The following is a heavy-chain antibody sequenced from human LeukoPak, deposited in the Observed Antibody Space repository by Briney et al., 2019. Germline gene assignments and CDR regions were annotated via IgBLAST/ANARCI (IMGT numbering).Heavy chain of an antibody. CDR1: GFTFSNYG. CDR3: AKEAVAIFGVVIDYFDY. CDR2: IWYDGSNQ. J-gene: IGHJ4*02. D-gene: IGHD3-3*01. Sequence: GRSLRFSCAASGFTFSNYGMHWVRQAPGKGLEWVAVIWYDGSNQEFADSVKGRFTISRDNSKNTLYLQMNSLRAEDTAVYYCAKEAVAIFGVVIDYFDYWGQGTLVTVSS. V-gene: IGHV3-33*06.